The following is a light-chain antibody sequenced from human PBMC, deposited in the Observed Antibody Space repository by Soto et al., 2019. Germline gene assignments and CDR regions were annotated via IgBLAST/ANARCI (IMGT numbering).Light chain of an antibody. J-gene: IGKJ1*01. CDR3: QQYGSLSWT. CDR2: GAS. CDR1: QSVRSTY. Sequence: DSVLTQAPGTLSLSPGERATLSCRASQSVRSTYLGWYQHKRGQAPRLLIYGASNRATGIPDRFSGSGSGTDFTLTISRLEPEDFAVYHCQQYGSLSWTFGQGTKVDVK. V-gene: IGKV3-20*01.